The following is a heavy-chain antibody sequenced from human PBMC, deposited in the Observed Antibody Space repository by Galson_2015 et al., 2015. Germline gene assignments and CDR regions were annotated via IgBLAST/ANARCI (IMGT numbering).Heavy chain of an antibody. J-gene: IGHJ6*03. CDR1: GYTFTSYD. CDR2: MNPNSGNT. D-gene: IGHD2-2*01. CDR3: ARVGVVPAAMGSYYYYYYMYV. Sequence: SVKVSCKASGYTFTSYDINWVRQATGQGLEWMGWMNPNSGNTGYAQKFQGRVTMTRNTSISTAYMELSSLRSEDTAVYYCARVGVVPAAMGSYYYYYYMYVWGKGTTVTVSS. V-gene: IGHV1-8*01.